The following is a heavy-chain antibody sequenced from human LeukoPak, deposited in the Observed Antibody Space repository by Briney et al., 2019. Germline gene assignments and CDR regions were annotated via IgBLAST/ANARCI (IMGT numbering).Heavy chain of an antibody. CDR1: GYTLTELS. Sequence: ASVKVSCKVSGYTLTELSMHWVRQAPGKGLEWMGGFDPEDGETIYAQKFQGRVTMTEDTSTDTAYMELSSLRSEDTAVYYCATLGRNTMIVVEDAFDIWGQGTMVTVSS. CDR3: ATLGRNTMIVVEDAFDI. J-gene: IGHJ3*02. D-gene: IGHD3-22*01. CDR2: FDPEDGET. V-gene: IGHV1-24*01.